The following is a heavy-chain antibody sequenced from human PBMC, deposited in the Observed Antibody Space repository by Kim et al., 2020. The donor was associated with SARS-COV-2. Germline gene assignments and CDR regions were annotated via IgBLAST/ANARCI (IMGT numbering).Heavy chain of an antibody. CDR2: INPNSGGT. D-gene: IGHD6-19*01. V-gene: IGHV1-2*02. J-gene: IGHJ4*02. Sequence: ASVKVSCKASGYTFTGYYMHWVRQAPGQGLEWMGWINPNSGGTNYAQKFQGRVTMTRDTSISTAYMELSRLRSDDTAVYYCARPIDSSGWYRDLDYWGQGTLVTVSS. CDR3: ARPIDSSGWYRDLDY. CDR1: GYTFTGYY.